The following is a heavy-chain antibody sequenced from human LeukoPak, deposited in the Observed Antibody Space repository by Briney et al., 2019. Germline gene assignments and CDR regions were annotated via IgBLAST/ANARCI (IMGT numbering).Heavy chain of an antibody. CDR1: GFTFSSYA. J-gene: IGHJ3*02. CDR3: ATARGVFDI. V-gene: IGHV3-64*04. D-gene: IGHD2-15*01. Sequence: SGGSLRLSCSASGFTFSSYAMHWVRQAPGKGLEYVSAISSNGGSTYYADSVKGRVTISRDNSKNTLYLQMNNLRAEDTAVYYCATARGVFDIWGQGTMVTVSS. CDR2: ISSNGGST.